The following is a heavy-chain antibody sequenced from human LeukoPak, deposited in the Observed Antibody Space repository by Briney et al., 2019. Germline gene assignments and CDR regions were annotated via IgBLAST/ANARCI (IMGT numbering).Heavy chain of an antibody. CDR2: ISNSGSII. CDR1: GFTFSDYY. Sequence: GGSLRLSCAASGFTFSDYYMGWIRQAPGKGLEWVSYISNSGSIIYYADSVKGRFTISRNNAKNSLFLQMNSLRAEDTAVYYCARGALYSGTYGGLFDYWGQGTLVTVSS. CDR3: ARGALYSGTYGGLFDY. D-gene: IGHD1-26*01. V-gene: IGHV3-11*01. J-gene: IGHJ4*02.